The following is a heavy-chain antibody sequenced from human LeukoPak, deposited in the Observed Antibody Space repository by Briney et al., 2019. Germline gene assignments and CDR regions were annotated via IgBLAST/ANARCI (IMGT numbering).Heavy chain of an antibody. J-gene: IGHJ6*03. V-gene: IGHV7-4-1*02. CDR2: INTNTGNP. Sequence: ASVKVPCKASGYTFTSYAMNWVRQAPGQGLEWMGWINTNTGNPTYAQGFTGRFVFSLDTSVSTAYLQISSLKAEDTAVYYCAREFAAYYYYYYMDVWGKGTTVTVSS. CDR3: AREFAAYYYYYYMDV. CDR1: GYTFTSYA. D-gene: IGHD3-16*01.